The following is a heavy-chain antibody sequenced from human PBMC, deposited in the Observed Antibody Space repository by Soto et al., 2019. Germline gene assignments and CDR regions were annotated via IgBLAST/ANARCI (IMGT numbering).Heavy chain of an antibody. CDR2: ISPRSTFR. CDR1: GFSISDSY. D-gene: IGHD2-21*01. Sequence: NPGGSLRLSCATSGFSISDSYMSWIRQAPGKGLEWISYISPRSTFRDYADSLKGRFTISRDSVKNSVYLQMNNLTADDTGVYYCARGGGGGLFDPWGQGSLVTVSS. V-gene: IGHV3-11*06. J-gene: IGHJ5*02. CDR3: ARGGGGGLFDP.